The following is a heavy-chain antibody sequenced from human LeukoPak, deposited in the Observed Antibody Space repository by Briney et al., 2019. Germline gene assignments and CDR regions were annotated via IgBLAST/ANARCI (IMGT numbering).Heavy chain of an antibody. CDR1: GFTFNNYA. Sequence: PGGSLRLSCAASGFTFNNYAMTWVRQAPGKGLEWVSAISASGTDTYYVDSVKGRFTISRDNSKGTLYMQVNSLRAEDTAIYYCAREWKMGGSTLSFDSWGQGTLVTVSS. J-gene: IGHJ4*02. CDR2: ISASGTDT. CDR3: AREWKMGGSTLSFDS. V-gene: IGHV3-23*01. D-gene: IGHD1-26*01.